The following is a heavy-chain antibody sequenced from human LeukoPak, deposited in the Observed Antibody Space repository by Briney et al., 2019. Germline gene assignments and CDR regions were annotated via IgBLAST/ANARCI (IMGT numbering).Heavy chain of an antibody. V-gene: IGHV3-23*01. Sequence: GGSLRLSCAASGFTFSSYAMTWVRQTPGKGLESVSSISATGGSTYYAASVKGRFAISRDNSKNTLYLQMNSLRAEDTAVYYCARGPLYGDHVHFDYWGQGTLVTVSS. CDR2: ISATGGST. CDR3: ARGPLYGDHVHFDY. J-gene: IGHJ4*02. CDR1: GFTFSSYA. D-gene: IGHD4-17*01.